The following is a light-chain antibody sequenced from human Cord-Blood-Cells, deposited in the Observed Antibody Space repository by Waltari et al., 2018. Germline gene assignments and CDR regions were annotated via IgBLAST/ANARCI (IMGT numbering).Light chain of an antibody. V-gene: IGKV1-39*01. CDR1: QSISSY. Sequence: DIQMTQSPSSLSASVGDRVTITCLASQSISSYINWYQQKPGKAPKLLIYAASSLQSGVPSRFSGSGSGTDFTLTISSLQPEDFATYYCQQSYSTLFTFGPGTKVDIK. CDR3: QQSYSTLFT. CDR2: AAS. J-gene: IGKJ3*01.